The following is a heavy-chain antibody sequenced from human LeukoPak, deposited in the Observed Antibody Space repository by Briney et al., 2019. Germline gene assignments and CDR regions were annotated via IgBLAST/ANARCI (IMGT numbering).Heavy chain of an antibody. V-gene: IGHV4-34*01. CDR1: GGSFCGYY. D-gene: IGHD3-3*01. CDR3: ARMNLITIFGVVITNFDY. CDR2: INHSGST. Sequence: SETLSLTCAVYGGSFCGYYWSWIRQPPGTGLECIGEINHSGSTNYNPSLKSLFTISVDTSKNQFSLMLNSVTAADTAVYYCARMNLITIFGVVITNFDYWGQGTLVTVSS. J-gene: IGHJ4*02.